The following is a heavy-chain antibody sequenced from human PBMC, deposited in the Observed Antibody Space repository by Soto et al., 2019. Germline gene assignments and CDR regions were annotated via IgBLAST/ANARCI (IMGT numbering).Heavy chain of an antibody. Sequence: QVQLVESGGGLVKPGGSLRLSCASSGFTFSDHYMCWIRRSPGKGLEFLSYISPRTTYKNYADSVKGRFTISRDNAKNSLYLQLNSLRAEDTAIYYCSRGGGGGLFDLSGQGTFVTVSS. CDR3: SRGGGGGLFDL. CDR2: ISPRTTYK. V-gene: IGHV3-11*06. J-gene: IGHJ4*02. D-gene: IGHD2-21*01. CDR1: GFTFSDHY.